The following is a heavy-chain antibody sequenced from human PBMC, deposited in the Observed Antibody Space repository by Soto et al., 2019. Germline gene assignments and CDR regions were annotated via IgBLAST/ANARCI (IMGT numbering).Heavy chain of an antibody. V-gene: IGHV3-23*01. J-gene: IGHJ4*02. CDR1: GFTFSTYA. CDR3: AKGGQSYDY. CDR2: ISTSVGST. D-gene: IGHD3-10*01. Sequence: GSLRLSCAASGFTFSTYAMSWVRQAPGKGLEWVSAISTSVGSTYYTDSVKGRFTISRDNSKNTLYLQMNSLRAEDTAVYYCAKGGQSYDYWGQGTLVTVSS.